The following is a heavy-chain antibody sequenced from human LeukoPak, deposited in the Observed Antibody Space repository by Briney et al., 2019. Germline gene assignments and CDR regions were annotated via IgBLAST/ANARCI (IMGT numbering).Heavy chain of an antibody. V-gene: IGHV4-39*07. CDR1: GGSISSYY. CDR2: IYYSGST. Sequence: SETLSLTCTVSGGSISSYYWGWIRQPPGKGLEWIGSIYYSGSTYYNPSLKSRVTISVDTSKNQFSLKLSSVTAADTAVYYCARESYSNYACFDYWGQGTLVTVSS. CDR3: ARESYSNYACFDY. J-gene: IGHJ4*02. D-gene: IGHD4-11*01.